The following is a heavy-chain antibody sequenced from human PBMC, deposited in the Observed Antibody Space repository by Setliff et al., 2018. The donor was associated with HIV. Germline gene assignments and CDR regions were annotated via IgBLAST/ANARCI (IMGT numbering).Heavy chain of an antibody. J-gene: IGHJ3*02. V-gene: IGHV4-59*11. CDR2: IYYSGST. CDR1: GGSISSHY. D-gene: IGHD3-22*01. Sequence: SETLSLTCTVSGGSISSHYWSWIRQPPGKGLEWIGSIYYSGSTNYNPSLKSRVTISVDTSKNQFSLRLSSVTAADTAVYYCASPRETMKPDAFDIWGQGTMVTVSS. CDR3: ASPRETMKPDAFDI.